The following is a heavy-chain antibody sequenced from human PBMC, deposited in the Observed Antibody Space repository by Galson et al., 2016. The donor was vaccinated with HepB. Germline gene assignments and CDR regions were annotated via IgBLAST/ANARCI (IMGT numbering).Heavy chain of an antibody. Sequence: SETLSLTCTVSGDSIRNAGRHWGWFRQSPGKGLEYIGSIHSSGTSYYNPSLTSRITVSADTSRNQFFLSLTSVTAADTAIYYCVRLGTAAAVANRRGSIYWSQGTRVTVSS. V-gene: IGHV4-39*01. CDR3: VRLGTAAAVANRRGSIY. J-gene: IGHJ4*02. CDR1: GDSIRNAGRH. CDR2: IHSSGTS. D-gene: IGHD6-25*01.